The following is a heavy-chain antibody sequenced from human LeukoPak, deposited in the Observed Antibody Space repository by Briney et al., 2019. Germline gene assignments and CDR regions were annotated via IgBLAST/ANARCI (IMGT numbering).Heavy chain of an antibody. CDR2: INWDDQK. Sequence: SGPTLVNPSQTLALTCTCFGLSRATSGVGVGWIRQPPGKALEWRALINWDDQKVYSPSLQSRLSITKYTSKNQVVLTMTNVDPVDTATYYCAHRRDSSGFQYRYWFAPWGQGTLVTVSS. CDR1: GLSRATSGVG. J-gene: IGHJ5*02. CDR3: AHRRDSSGFQYRYWFAP. V-gene: IGHV2-5*02. D-gene: IGHD3-22*01.